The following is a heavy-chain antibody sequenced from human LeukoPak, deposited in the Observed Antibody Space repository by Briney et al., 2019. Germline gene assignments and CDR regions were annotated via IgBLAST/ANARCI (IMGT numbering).Heavy chain of an antibody. D-gene: IGHD3-22*01. V-gene: IGHV1-18*01. Sequence: ASVKVSCKASGYTFTSYDINWVRQAPGQGLEWMGWISAYNGNTNYAQKLQGRVTMTTDTSTSTAYMELRSLRSDDTAVYYCARRASYYYDSSGSPGAEYFQHWGQGTLVTVSS. CDR3: ARRASYYYDSSGSPGAEYFQH. J-gene: IGHJ1*01. CDR1: GYTFTSYD. CDR2: ISAYNGNT.